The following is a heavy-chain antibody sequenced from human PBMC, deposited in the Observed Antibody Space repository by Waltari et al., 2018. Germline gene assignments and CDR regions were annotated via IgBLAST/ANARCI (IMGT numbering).Heavy chain of an antibody. D-gene: IGHD2-2*01. CDR3: ARVGGGTSRGFDY. J-gene: IGHJ4*02. CDR2: ISSSSSTI. Sequence: EVQLVESGGGLVQPGGSLRLSCAASGFTFSSYSMNRVRKAPGKGLEWVSYISSSSSTIYYADSVKGRFTISRDNAKNSLYLQMNSLRAEDTAVYYCARVGGGTSRGFDYWGQGTLVTVSS. V-gene: IGHV3-48*04. CDR1: GFTFSSYS.